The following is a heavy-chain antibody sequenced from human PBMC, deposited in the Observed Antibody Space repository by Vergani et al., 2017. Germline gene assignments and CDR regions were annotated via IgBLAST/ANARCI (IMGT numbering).Heavy chain of an antibody. CDR1: GFTFSNYA. CDR2: ISGSGDNT. J-gene: IGHJ4*01. V-gene: IGHV3-23*01. Sequence: EVQLLESGGGLVQPGGSLRLSCAASGFTFSNYAMNWVRQAPGKGLEWVSSISGSGDNTYYADSVKGRFTISRDNSKNTLYLQMNSLRVEDTAVYYCARAYGRYDWFDYWGQRTLVTVSS. D-gene: IGHD1-20*01. CDR3: ARAYGRYDWFDY.